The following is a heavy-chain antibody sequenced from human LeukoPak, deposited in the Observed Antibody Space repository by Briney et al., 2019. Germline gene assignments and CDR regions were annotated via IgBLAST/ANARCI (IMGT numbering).Heavy chain of an antibody. J-gene: IGHJ4*02. CDR2: ISSSGSTI. V-gene: IGHV3-48*03. CDR1: GFTFSSYE. Sequence: GGSLRLSCAASGFTFSSYEMNWVRQAPGKGLEWVSYISSSGSTIYYADSVKGRFTISRDNAKNSLYLQMNSLRAEDTAVYYCARLHVKFYYSGGSCYPGHWGQGTLVTVSS. D-gene: IGHD2-15*01. CDR3: ARLHVKFYYSGGSCYPGH.